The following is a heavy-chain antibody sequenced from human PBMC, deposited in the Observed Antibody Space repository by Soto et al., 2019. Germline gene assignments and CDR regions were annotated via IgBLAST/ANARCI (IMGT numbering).Heavy chain of an antibody. CDR1: GGSISSYY. Sequence: SETLSLTCTVSGGSISSYYWSWIRQPPGKGLEWIGYIYYSGSTNYNPSLKSRVTISVDTSKNQFSLKLSSVTAADTAVYYCARGCIVVVPAAMLWYNWFDPWGQGTLVTVSS. CDR3: ARGCIVVVPAAMLWYNWFDP. D-gene: IGHD2-2*01. V-gene: IGHV4-59*08. CDR2: IYYSGST. J-gene: IGHJ5*02.